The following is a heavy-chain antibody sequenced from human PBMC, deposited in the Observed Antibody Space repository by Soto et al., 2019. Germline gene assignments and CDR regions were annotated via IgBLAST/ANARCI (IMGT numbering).Heavy chain of an antibody. Sequence: GGSLRLSCAASGFTFSSYSMNRVRQAPGKGLEWVSSISSSSGHIYYADSLKGRFTISRDNAKNSLYLKMNSLRAEDTAVYYCTRHWLATREFDYWGQGTLVTVSS. CDR1: GFTFSSYS. J-gene: IGHJ4*02. CDR2: ISSSSGHI. V-gene: IGHV3-21*01. D-gene: IGHD1-26*01. CDR3: TRHWLATREFDY.